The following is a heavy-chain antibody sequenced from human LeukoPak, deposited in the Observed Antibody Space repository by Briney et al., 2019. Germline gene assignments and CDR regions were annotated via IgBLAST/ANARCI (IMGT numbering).Heavy chain of an antibody. Sequence: GESLQISCQGSGSSFTSYWIGWVRQVPGKGLEWMGIIYPGDSDTRYSPSFQGQVTISAAKSISTAYLQWSSLKASDTAMYYCARLGGSYIPYYFDYWGQGTLVTVSS. J-gene: IGHJ4*02. CDR3: ARLGGSYIPYYFDY. CDR1: GSSFTSYW. V-gene: IGHV5-51*01. CDR2: IYPGDSDT. D-gene: IGHD1-26*01.